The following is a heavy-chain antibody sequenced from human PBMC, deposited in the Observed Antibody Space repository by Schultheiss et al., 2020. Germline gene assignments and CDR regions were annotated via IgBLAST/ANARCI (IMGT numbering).Heavy chain of an antibody. V-gene: IGHV4-59*01. Sequence: SETLSLTCTVSGGSISSYYWSWIRQPPGKGLEWIGYIYYSGSTNYNPSLKSRVTISVDTSKNQFSLKLSSVTAADTAVYYCARDLWFRELYPDRFDYWGQGTLVTVSS. J-gene: IGHJ4*02. CDR3: ARDLWFRELYPDRFDY. CDR2: IYYSGST. CDR1: GGSISSYY. D-gene: IGHD3-10*01.